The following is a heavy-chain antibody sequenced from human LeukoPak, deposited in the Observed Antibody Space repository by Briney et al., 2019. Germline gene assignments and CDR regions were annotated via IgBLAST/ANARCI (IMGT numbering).Heavy chain of an antibody. CDR3: ARGIVVVAQLGFYFYYMDV. J-gene: IGHJ6*03. V-gene: IGHV4-59*10. CDR2: IYTSGST. CDR1: GGSFSGYY. Sequence: SETLSLTCAVYGGSFSGYYWSWIRQPAGKGLEWIGRIYTSGSTNYNPSLKSRVTISVDTSKNQFSLKLSSVTAADTAVYYCARGIVVVAQLGFYFYYMDVWGKGTTVAISS. D-gene: IGHD2-15*01.